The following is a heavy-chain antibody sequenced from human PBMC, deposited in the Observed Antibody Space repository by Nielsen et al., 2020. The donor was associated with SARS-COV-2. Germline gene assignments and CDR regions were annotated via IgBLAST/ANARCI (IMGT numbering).Heavy chain of an antibody. CDR2: IRSKAYGGTT. D-gene: IGHD3-10*01. V-gene: IGHV3-49*03. CDR1: GFTFGDYA. J-gene: IGHJ4*02. CDR3: TRLWFGEFMKDFDY. Sequence: GGSLRLSCTASGFTFGDYAMSWFRQAPGKGLEWVGFIRSKAYGGTTEYAASVKGRFTISRDDSKSIAYLQMNSLKTEDTAVYYCTRLWFGEFMKDFDYWGQGTLVTVSS.